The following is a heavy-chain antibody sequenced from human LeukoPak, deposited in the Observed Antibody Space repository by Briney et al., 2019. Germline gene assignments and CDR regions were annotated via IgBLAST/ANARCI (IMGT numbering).Heavy chain of an antibody. Sequence: KPGGSLRLSCAASGFTFSDYYMSWIRQAPGKGPEWVSYISSSSIYTNYADSVKGRFTISRDNAKNSLYLQMNSLRAEDTALYYCARVVVGYSGYDPIGYWGQGTLVTVSS. CDR1: GFTFSDYY. CDR2: ISSSSIYT. CDR3: ARVVVGYSGYDPIGY. V-gene: IGHV3-11*05. D-gene: IGHD5-12*01. J-gene: IGHJ4*02.